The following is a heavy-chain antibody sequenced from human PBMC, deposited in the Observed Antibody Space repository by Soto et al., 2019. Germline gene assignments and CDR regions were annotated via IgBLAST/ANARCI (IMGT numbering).Heavy chain of an antibody. J-gene: IGHJ6*02. V-gene: IGHV1-8*01. CDR2: MNPNSGNT. CDR1: GDTFTNYD. CDR3: ARGRNGMDV. Sequence: ASVKVSCKASGDTFTNYDIKWVRQATGQGLEWMGWMNPNSGNTGYAQKFQGRVTMTRNTSISTAYMEPSSLRSEDTAVYYCARGRNGMDVWGQGTTVTVSS.